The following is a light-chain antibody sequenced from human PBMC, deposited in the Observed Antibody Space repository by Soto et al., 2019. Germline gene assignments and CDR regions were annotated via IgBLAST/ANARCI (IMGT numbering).Light chain of an antibody. CDR1: QSVSSSY. J-gene: IGKJ5*01. CDR2: GAS. CDR3: QQRSNWPIT. V-gene: IGKV3D-20*02. Sequence: EIVLTQSTATMSVSPLERATLSCTASQSVSSSYLAWYQQKPGQAPRLLIYGASSRATGIPDRFSGSGSGTDFTLTISSLEPEDFAVYYCQQRSNWPITFGQGTRLEIK.